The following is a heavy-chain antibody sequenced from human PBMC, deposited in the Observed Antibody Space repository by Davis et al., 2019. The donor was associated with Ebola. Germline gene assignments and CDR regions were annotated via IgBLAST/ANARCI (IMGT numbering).Heavy chain of an antibody. V-gene: IGHV1-18*01. J-gene: IGHJ4*02. D-gene: IGHD1-26*01. CDR3: ARPSRGGSYYPFDY. CDR1: GYTFTSYG. Sequence: AASVKVSCKASGYTFTSYGISWVRQAPGQGLEWMGWISAYNGNTNYAQKLQGRVTMTTDTSTSTAYMELRSLRSDDTAVYYCARPSRGGSYYPFDYWGQGTLVTVSS. CDR2: ISAYNGNT.